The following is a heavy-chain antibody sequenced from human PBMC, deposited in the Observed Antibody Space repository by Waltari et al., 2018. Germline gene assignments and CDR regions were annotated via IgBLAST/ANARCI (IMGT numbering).Heavy chain of an antibody. CDR1: GCSISSSSYY. J-gene: IGHJ6*02. D-gene: IGHD2-2*01. Sequence: QLQLQESGPGLVKPSETLSLTCTVSGCSISSSSYYWGWIRQPPGKGLEWIGRIYYSGSTSYNPSLMMRVTIAVDTSKNQCALKLSSVTAADTAVYYCARGIVVVPAAMKGLYYYYGMDVWGQGTTVTVSS. CDR2: IYYSGST. CDR3: ARGIVVVPAAMKGLYYYYGMDV. V-gene: IGHV4-39*07.